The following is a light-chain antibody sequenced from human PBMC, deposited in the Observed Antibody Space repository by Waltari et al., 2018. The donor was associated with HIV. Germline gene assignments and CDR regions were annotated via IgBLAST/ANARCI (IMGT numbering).Light chain of an antibody. CDR1: QSLVYSDGNTY. CDR3: MQGAHWPYT. V-gene: IGKV2-30*01. CDR2: KVS. J-gene: IGKJ2*01. Sequence: DVVMPQSPISLPVPLGQPASFSCRSRQSLVYSDGNTYLNWFHQRPGQSPRRLIHKVSNRDSGVPDRFSGSGSVTNFTLKINRVEAGDVGVYYCMQGAHWPYTFGQGTKLEI.